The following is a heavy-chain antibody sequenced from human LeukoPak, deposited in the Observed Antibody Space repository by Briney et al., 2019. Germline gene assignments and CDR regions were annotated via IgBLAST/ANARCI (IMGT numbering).Heavy chain of an antibody. J-gene: IGHJ4*02. CDR1: GFTVSSNY. CDR2: IYSGGST. V-gene: IGHV3-53*01. Sequence: GGPLRLSCAASGFTVSSNYMSWVRQAPGKGLEWVSVIYSGGSTYYADSVKGRFTISRDNSKNTLYLQMNSLRAEDTAVYYCARVEGGSYYFDYWGQGTLVTVSS. CDR3: ARVEGGSYYFDY. D-gene: IGHD1-26*01.